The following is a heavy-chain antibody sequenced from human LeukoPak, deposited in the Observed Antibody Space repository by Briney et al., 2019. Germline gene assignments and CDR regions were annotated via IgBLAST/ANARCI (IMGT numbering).Heavy chain of an antibody. V-gene: IGHV3-23*01. J-gene: IGHJ3*02. CDR1: GFTFSSYA. CDR2: ISGSGGST. CDR3: AKVHRLRYFDWLSRALAFDI. Sequence: GGSLRVSCAASGFTFSSYAMSWVRQAPGKGLEWVSAISGSGGSTYYADSVKGRFTISRDNSKNTLYLQMNSLRAEDTAVYYCAKVHRLRYFDWLSRALAFDIWGQGTMVTLSS. D-gene: IGHD3-9*01.